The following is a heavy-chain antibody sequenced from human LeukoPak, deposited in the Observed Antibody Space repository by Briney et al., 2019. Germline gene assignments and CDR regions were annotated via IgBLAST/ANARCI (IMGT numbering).Heavy chain of an antibody. CDR3: ARIRYSGSYVDYNYMDV. CDR1: GGSISSYY. CDR2: IYTSGST. V-gene: IGHV4-4*07. Sequence: PSETLSLTCTVSGGSISSYYWSWIRQPAGKGLEWIGGIYTSGSTNYNPSLKSRVTMSVDTSKNQFSLKLSSVPAADTAAYYCARIRYSGSYVDYNYMDVWGKGTTVTVSS. J-gene: IGHJ6*03. D-gene: IGHD1-26*01.